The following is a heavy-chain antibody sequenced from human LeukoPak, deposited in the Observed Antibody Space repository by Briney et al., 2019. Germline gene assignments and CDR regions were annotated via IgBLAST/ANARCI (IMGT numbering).Heavy chain of an antibody. D-gene: IGHD2-8*02. V-gene: IGHV3-7*01. Sequence: TGGSLRLSCAASGFTFSNYWVSWVRQAPGKGREWVASINQDGSERFYVDSVRGRFTISRDSARNSLFLQMNSLRAEDTAVYFCASRTGSFADAFDLWGRGTLVTVSS. CDR3: ASRTGSFADAFDL. J-gene: IGHJ3*01. CDR2: INQDGSER. CDR1: GFTFSNYW.